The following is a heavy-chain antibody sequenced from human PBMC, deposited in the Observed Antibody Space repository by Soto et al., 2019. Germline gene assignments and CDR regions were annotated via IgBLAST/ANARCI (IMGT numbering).Heavy chain of an antibody. Sequence: QVQLMQSRAEVKKPGAPVKVSCKASGYTFTSYDINWVRQATGQGLEWMGWTNPNSGNTGYAQKFQGRVTMTRNTSISTAYMEPSSLRSEDTAVYYCARGTYYYGSWSYSNPADYWGQGTLVTVSS. CDR3: ARGTYYYGSWSYSNPADY. CDR1: GYTFTSYD. J-gene: IGHJ4*02. CDR2: TNPNSGNT. D-gene: IGHD3-10*01. V-gene: IGHV1-8*01.